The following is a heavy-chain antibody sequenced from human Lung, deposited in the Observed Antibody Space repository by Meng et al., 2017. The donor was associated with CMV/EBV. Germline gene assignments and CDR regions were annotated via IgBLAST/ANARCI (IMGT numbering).Heavy chain of an antibody. D-gene: IGHD3-9*01. CDR1: GYIFTTYA. CDR2: INAGNGNT. Sequence: CTASGYIFTTYATHWVRQAPGQRLEWLGWINAGNGNTKYSEKFRGRVTISRDTSASTAYMELSGLRSEDTAIYYCAKNGPGQFPIFDHWGQGTLVTVSS. V-gene: IGHV1-3*01. CDR3: AKNGPGQFPIFDH. J-gene: IGHJ4*02.